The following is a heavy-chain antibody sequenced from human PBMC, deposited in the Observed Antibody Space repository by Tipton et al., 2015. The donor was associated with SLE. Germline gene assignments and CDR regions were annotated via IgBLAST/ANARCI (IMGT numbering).Heavy chain of an antibody. Sequence: TLSLNCTVSGGSIKTYYLAWVRQPAGKGLEWIGRIYTGGNTKYNPAPESRVSLSVDTSRGQFFLEVRSVTAADTAVYYCVVCSPSSCSYFDYWGQGRLVTVSS. V-gene: IGHV4-4*07. CDR2: IYTGGNT. J-gene: IGHJ4*02. D-gene: IGHD2-2*01. CDR1: GGSIKTYY. CDR3: VVCSPSSCSYFDY.